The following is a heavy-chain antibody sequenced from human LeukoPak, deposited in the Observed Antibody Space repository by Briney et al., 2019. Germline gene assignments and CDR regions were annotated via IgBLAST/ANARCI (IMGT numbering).Heavy chain of an antibody. V-gene: IGHV4-30-2*03. CDR3: ARHHSGSYPFDY. D-gene: IGHD1-26*01. CDR2: IYYSGST. J-gene: IGHJ4*02. Sequence: SQTLSLTCTVSGGSISSGGYYWSWIRQPPGKGLEWIGYIYYSGSTSYNPSLKSRVTISVDTSNNQFSLKLNSVTAADTAVYYCARHHSGSYPFDYWGQGTLVTVSS. CDR1: GGSISSGGYY.